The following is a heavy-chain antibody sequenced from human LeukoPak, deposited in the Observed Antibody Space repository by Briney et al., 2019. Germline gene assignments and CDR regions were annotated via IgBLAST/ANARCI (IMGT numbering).Heavy chain of an antibody. CDR1: GFTFSSYG. D-gene: IGHD4-11*01. J-gene: IGHJ4*02. V-gene: IGHV3-30*18. CDR2: ISYDGSNK. Sequence: PGGSLRLSCAASGFTFSSYGMHWVRQAPGKGLEWVAVISYDGSNKYYADSVKGRSPISRDNSKNTLYLQMNSLRAEDTAVYYCAKDGSNLAYYFDYWGQGTLVTVSS. CDR3: AKDGSNLAYYFDY.